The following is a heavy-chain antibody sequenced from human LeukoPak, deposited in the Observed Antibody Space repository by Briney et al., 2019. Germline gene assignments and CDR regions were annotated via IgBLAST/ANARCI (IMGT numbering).Heavy chain of an antibody. CDR1: GFSFSSYD. CDR2: VQKDGNNK. CDR3: ANIPNSFGPDY. J-gene: IGHJ4*02. D-gene: IGHD3-16*01. V-gene: IGHV3-30*02. Sequence: GSLRLSCAASGFSFSSYDMHWVRQAPGKGLEWVAFVQKDGNNKNYADSVKGRFTISRDNSKNTLYLQMNSLRVEDTAVYYCANIPNSFGPDYWGQGSLVTVSS.